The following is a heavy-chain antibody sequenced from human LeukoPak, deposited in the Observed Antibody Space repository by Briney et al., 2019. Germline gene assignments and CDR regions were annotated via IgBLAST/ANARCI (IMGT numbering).Heavy chain of an antibody. J-gene: IGHJ4*02. CDR3: ARDLFGSPLGN. CDR2: ISYDGSNI. Sequence: GGSLRLSCAASGFNFNNYVMHWVRQAPGRGLEWVAVISYDGSNIYYVDSLKGRFTISRDNSKNMLYLQMSSLRPEDTAVYYCARDLFGSPLGNWGQGTLVTVSS. V-gene: IGHV3-30-3*01. D-gene: IGHD1-26*01. CDR1: GFNFNNYV.